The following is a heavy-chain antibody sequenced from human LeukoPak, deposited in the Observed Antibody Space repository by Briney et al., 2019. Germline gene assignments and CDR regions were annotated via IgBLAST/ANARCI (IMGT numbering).Heavy chain of an antibody. CDR1: GGSISSGSYY. D-gene: IGHD3-9*01. J-gene: IGHJ6*03. CDR2: IYTSGST. CDR3: ARGGRYFDWLYYYYYMDV. V-gene: IGHV4-61*02. Sequence: SQTLSLTCTVSGGSISSGSYYWSWIRQPAGKGLEWIGRIYTSGSTNYNPSLKGRVTISVDTSKNQFSLKLSSVTAADTAVYYCARGGRYFDWLYYYYYMDVWGKGTTVTVSS.